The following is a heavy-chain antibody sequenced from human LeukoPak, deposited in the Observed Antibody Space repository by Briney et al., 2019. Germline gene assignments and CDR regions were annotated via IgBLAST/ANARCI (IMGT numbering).Heavy chain of an antibody. CDR2: IYYSGST. V-gene: IGHV4-30-4*01. Sequence: PSQTLSLTCTVSGGSISSGDYYWSWIRQPPGKGLEWIGYIYYSGSTYYNPSLKSRVTISVDTSKNQFSLKLSSVTAADTAVYYCARHRYSSSWYPDYWGQGTLVTVSS. D-gene: IGHD6-13*01. J-gene: IGHJ4*02. CDR3: ARHRYSSSWYPDY. CDR1: GGSISSGDYY.